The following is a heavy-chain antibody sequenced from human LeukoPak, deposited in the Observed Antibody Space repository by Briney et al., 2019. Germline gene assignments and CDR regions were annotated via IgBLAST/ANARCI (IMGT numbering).Heavy chain of an antibody. CDR2: INPNSGGT. CDR3: ARVKNKITFGDRTLWY. Sequence: ASVKVSCKASGYTFTGYYMHWVRQAPGQGLEWMGWINPNSGGTNYAQKFQGWVTMTRDTSISTAYMELSRLRSDDTAVYCCARVKNKITFGDRTLWYWGQGTLVTVSS. J-gene: IGHJ4*02. CDR1: GYTFTGYY. D-gene: IGHD3-16*01. V-gene: IGHV1-2*04.